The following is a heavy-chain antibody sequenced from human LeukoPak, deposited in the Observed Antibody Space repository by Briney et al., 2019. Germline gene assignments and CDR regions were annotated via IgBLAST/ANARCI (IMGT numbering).Heavy chain of an antibody. J-gene: IGHJ4*02. D-gene: IGHD6-19*01. CDR2: ISGSGGST. CDR3: AIDGSGWYLGSSKTYYFDY. CDR1: GFTFSSYA. V-gene: IGHV3-23*01. Sequence: PGGSLRLSCAASGFTFSSYAMSWVRQAPGKGLEWVSAISGSGGSTYYADSVKGRFTISRDNSKNTLYLQMNSLRAEDTAVYYCAIDGSGWYLGSSKTYYFDYWGQGTLVTVSS.